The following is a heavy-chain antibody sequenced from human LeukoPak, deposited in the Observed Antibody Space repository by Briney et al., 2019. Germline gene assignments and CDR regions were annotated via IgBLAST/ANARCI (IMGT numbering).Heavy chain of an antibody. V-gene: IGHV3-7*01. D-gene: IGHD6-13*01. J-gene: IGHJ4*02. CDR1: GFTFSSYW. CDR3: ARSSAAADYYFDY. Sequence: PGGSLRLSCAASGFTFSSYWMSWVRQAPGKGLEWVANIKQDGSEKYYVDSVKGRFTISRDNAKNSLYLQMNSLRAEDTAVYYCARSSAAADYYFDYWGQGTLVTVSS. CDR2: IKQDGSEK.